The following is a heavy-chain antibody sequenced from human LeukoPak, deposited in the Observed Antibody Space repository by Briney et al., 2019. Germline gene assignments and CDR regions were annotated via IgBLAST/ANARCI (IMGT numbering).Heavy chain of an antibody. V-gene: IGHV3-23*01. Sequence: GGSLRLSCAASGITFTSYAMTWVRQAPGKGLEWVSSIAGSGDSSYYADSVKGRFIISRDNSKDTLYLQMNNLRVEDTAVYYCARDRYCGGDCYYWHFDLWGRGTLVTVSS. CDR1: GITFTSYA. CDR2: IAGSGDSS. D-gene: IGHD2-21*02. CDR3: ARDRYCGGDCYYWHFDL. J-gene: IGHJ2*01.